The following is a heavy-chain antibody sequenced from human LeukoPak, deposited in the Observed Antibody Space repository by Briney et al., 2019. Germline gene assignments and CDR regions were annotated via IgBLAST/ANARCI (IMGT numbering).Heavy chain of an antibody. V-gene: IGHV4-59*08. CDR1: GGSISGFY. CDR2: LPYVGTT. J-gene: IGHJ4*02. D-gene: IGHD3-16*01. Sequence: SETLSLTCTVSGGSISGFYWSWIRQSPRKGLEWIGYLPYVGTTNYNPSLKSRVTMSLDTSKNQFFLRLTSVTAADTAVYYCARHFGGHTFGTTFDYWGQGILLTVSS. CDR3: ARHFGGHTFGTTFDY.